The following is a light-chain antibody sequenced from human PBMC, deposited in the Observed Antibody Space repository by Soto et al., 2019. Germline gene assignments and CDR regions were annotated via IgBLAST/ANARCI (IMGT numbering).Light chain of an antibody. CDR1: QSVGRNY. V-gene: IGKV3-20*01. CDR3: QQYASSPLT. J-gene: IGKJ4*01. CDR2: GAS. Sequence: EIVLTQSPGTLSLSPGERATLSCRASQSVGRNYLAWYQQKPGQAPGLLIYGASSRATGIPDRFSGSGSGTDFTLTLSRLEPEDFAVYYCQQYASSPLTFGGGTKVEIK.